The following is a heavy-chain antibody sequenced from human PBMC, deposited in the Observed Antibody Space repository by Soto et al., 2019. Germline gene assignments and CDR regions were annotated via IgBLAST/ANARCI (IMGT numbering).Heavy chain of an antibody. CDR3: ARDYLLTAMANYYYYGMDV. CDR1: GGSISSYY. D-gene: IGHD5-18*01. J-gene: IGHJ6*02. V-gene: IGHV4-4*07. Sequence: ASETLSLTCTVSGGSISSYYWSWLRQPAGKGLEWIGRIYTSGSTNYNPSLKSRVTMSVDTSKNQFSLKLSSVTAADTAVYYCARDYLLTAMANYYYYGMDVWGQGXTVTVYS. CDR2: IYTSGST.